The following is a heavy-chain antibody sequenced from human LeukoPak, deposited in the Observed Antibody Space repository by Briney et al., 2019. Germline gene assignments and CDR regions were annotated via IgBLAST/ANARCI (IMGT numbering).Heavy chain of an antibody. J-gene: IGHJ4*02. CDR2: ISGSGGST. CDR3: AKYSTVTKRWGPPDY. V-gene: IGHV3-23*01. CDR1: GFTFSSYA. Sequence: GGSLRLSCAASGFTFSSYAMSWVRQAPGKGLGWVSAISGSGGSTYYADSVKGRFTISRDNSKNTLYLQMNSLRAEDTAVYYCAKYSTVTKRWGPPDYWGQGTLVTVSS. D-gene: IGHD4-17*01.